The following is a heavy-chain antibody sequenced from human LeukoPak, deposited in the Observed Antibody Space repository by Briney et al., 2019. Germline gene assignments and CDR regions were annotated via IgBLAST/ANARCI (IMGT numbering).Heavy chain of an antibody. CDR2: ISSSSSYI. CDR1: GFTFSSYS. CDR3: ARAQRDYFDY. J-gene: IGHJ4*02. Sequence: GGSLRLSCASSGFTFSSYSMNWVRQAPGKGLEWVSSISSSSSYIYYADSVKGRFTISRDNAKNSLYLQMNSLRAEDTAVYYCARAQRDYFDYWGQGTLVTVSS. V-gene: IGHV3-21*01.